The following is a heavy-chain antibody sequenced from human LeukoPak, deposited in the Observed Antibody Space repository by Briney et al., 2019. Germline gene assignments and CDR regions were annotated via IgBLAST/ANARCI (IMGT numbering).Heavy chain of an antibody. CDR1: GGSISSSSYY. CDR2: IYYSGST. Sequence: PSETLSLTCTVSGGSISSSSYYWGWIRQPPGKGLEWIGSIYYSGSTYYNPSLKSRVTISVDTSKNQFSLKLSSVTAADTAVYYCARDGFCSSTSCYGTAFDIWGQGTMVTVSS. V-gene: IGHV4-39*02. J-gene: IGHJ3*02. D-gene: IGHD2-2*03. CDR3: ARDGFCSSTSCYGTAFDI.